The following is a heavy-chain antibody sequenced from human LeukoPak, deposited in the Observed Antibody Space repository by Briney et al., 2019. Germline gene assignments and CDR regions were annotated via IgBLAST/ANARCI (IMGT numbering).Heavy chain of an antibody. Sequence: GGSLRLSCAASGFTFSSYSMNWVRQAPGKGLEWVSSISSSSSYIYYADSVKGRFTISRDNAKNSLYLQTNSLRAEDTAVYYCARDGPKAPYGDYSKDAFDIWGQGTWSPSLQ. CDR2: ISSSSSYI. CDR1: GFTFSSYS. D-gene: IGHD4-17*01. J-gene: IGHJ3*02. V-gene: IGHV3-21*01. CDR3: ARDGPKAPYGDYSKDAFDI.